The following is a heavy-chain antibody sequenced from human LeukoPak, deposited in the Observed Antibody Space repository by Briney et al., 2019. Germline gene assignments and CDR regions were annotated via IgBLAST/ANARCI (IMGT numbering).Heavy chain of an antibody. CDR1: GFIFSDYD. D-gene: IGHD4-17*01. J-gene: IGHJ4*02. CDR2: ISRSSNTI. V-gene: IGHV3-48*01. Sequence: GGSLRLSCTASGFIFSDYDMEGVRQAPGKGLEGISHISRSSNTIYYADSVKGRFTTSRDNAKNSLYLELNSLRAEDTAVYFCARRKIDYGDFDYWGQGTLVTVSS. CDR3: ARRKIDYGDFDY.